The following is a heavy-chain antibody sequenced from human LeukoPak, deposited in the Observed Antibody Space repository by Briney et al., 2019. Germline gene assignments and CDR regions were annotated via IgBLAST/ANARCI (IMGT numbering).Heavy chain of an antibody. CDR1: GYTFTSYG. V-gene: IGHV1-18*01. Sequence: ASVKVSCKASGYTFTSYGISWVRQAPGQGLEWMGWISAYNGNTNYAQKLQGRVTMTTDTSTSTAYMELRSLRSDDTAVYYCASNPSFYDSSGHYSSYYYYGMDVWGQGTTVTVSS. CDR2: ISAYNGNT. J-gene: IGHJ6*02. D-gene: IGHD3-22*01. CDR3: ASNPSFYDSSGHYSSYYYYGMDV.